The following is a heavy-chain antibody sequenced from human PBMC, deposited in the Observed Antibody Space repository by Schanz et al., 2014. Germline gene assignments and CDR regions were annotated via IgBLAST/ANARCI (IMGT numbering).Heavy chain of an antibody. Sequence: QVQLLQFGGGVVQPGRSLRLSCAASGFTFSSYAMHWVRQAPGKGLEWVALISNDGSIKYYADSVEGRFTISRDNSRNTLYLQMNTLRSDDTAVYYCARSAGRDFWSGYYTRFDYWGQGTLVNVSS. CDR1: GFTFSSYA. V-gene: IGHV3-30-3*01. CDR3: ARSAGRDFWSGYYTRFDY. CDR2: ISNDGSIK. J-gene: IGHJ4*02. D-gene: IGHD3-3*01.